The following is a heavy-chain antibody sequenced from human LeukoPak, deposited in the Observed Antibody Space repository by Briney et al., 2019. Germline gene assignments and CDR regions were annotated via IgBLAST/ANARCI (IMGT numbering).Heavy chain of an antibody. CDR1: GYTFTGYY. CDR2: INPNSGGT. V-gene: IGHV1-2*02. J-gene: IGHJ4*02. Sequence: ASVKVSCKASGYTFTGYYMHWVRQAPGQGLEWMGWINPNSGGTNYAQKFQGRVTMTRDTSISTAYMELSRLRSDDTAVYYCARDESPWRYYDSSGYFAFDYWGQGTLVTVSS. CDR3: ARDESPWRYYDSSGYFAFDY. D-gene: IGHD3-22*01.